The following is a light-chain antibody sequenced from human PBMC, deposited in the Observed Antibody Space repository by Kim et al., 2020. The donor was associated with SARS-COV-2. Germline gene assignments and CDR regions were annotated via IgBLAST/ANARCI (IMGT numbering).Light chain of an antibody. CDR2: DAS. J-gene: IGKJ4*01. CDR1: QAIRTA. Sequence: AIQLTQSPSSLSASLGDRVTITCRASQAIRTALAWYQQQAGKGPKLLIYDASTLESGVPSRFSGSGSGTDFTLTISGLQPEDFATYYCLQFNSYPPLTFGGGTKVDIK. CDR3: LQFNSYPPLT. V-gene: IGKV1-13*02.